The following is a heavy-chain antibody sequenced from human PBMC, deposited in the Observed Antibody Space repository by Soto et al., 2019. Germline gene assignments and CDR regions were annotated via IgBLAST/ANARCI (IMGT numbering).Heavy chain of an antibody. J-gene: IGHJ4*02. Sequence: SETLSLTCSVSGGSISSYYWGWIRQSPGTGLEWIGYIYYSGTTNYNPSLKSRVTISVDMSKNQFSLKLSSVTAADTAMYYCVRENYFDSWGQGTLVTVSS. CDR3: VRENYFDS. V-gene: IGHV4-59*01. CDR2: IYYSGTT. CDR1: GGSISSYY.